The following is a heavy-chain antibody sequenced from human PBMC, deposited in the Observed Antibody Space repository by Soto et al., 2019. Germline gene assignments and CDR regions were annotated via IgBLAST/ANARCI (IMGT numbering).Heavy chain of an antibody. CDR3: AREGGGGGPNWFDP. CDR1: GGTFSSYA. CDR2: INPNSGGT. Sequence: ASVKVSCKASGGTFSSYAISWVRQAPGQGLEWMGWINPNSGGTNYAQKFQGRVTMTRDTSISTAYMELSRLRSDDTAVYYCAREGGGGGPNWFDPWGQGTLVTVSS. J-gene: IGHJ5*02. D-gene: IGHD3-16*01. V-gene: IGHV1-2*02.